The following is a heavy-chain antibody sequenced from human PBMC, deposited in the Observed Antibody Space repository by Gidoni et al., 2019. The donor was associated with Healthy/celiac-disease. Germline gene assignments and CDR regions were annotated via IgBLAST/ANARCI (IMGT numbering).Heavy chain of an antibody. V-gene: IGHV3-66*01. D-gene: IGHD2-15*01. CDR3: ARDKGVVAATGSY. CDR1: GFPVSSNY. CDR2: IYSGGST. J-gene: IGHJ4*02. Sequence: EVQLVESGGGLVQPGGSLRLSCSASGFPVSSNYMSWVRQAPGQGLEWVSVIYSGGSTYYADSVKGRFTISRDNSKNTLYLQMNSLRAEDTAVYYCARDKGVVAATGSYWGQGTLVTVSS.